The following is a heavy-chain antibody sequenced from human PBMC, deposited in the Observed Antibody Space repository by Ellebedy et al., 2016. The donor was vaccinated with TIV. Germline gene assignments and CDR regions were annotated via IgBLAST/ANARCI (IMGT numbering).Heavy chain of an antibody. CDR3: VRKSSFDY. J-gene: IGHJ4*02. CDR2: ISSSGSAT. CDR1: GFIFGSYW. V-gene: IGHV3-48*02. Sequence: PGGSLRLSCAASGFIFGSYWMSWVRQAPDKGLEWVSYISSSGSATYSADSVKGRFTISRDNAKNSVYLQMNNLRDEDTAVYYCVRKSSFDYWGQGALVTVSS.